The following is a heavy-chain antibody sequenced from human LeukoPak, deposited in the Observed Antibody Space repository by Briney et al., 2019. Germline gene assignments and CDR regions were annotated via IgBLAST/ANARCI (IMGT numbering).Heavy chain of an antibody. CDR2: ISCNGASI. V-gene: IGHV3-43*01. J-gene: IGHJ4*02. CDR3: VKDLVAASYNVRGWHPMDY. Sequence: PGGSLRLSCAASGFTFTDYTMHWVRQAPGKGLEWVSFISCNGASIYYADSVKGRFTISRDNTKNSLYLQMNSLRTEDTAVYYCVKDLVAASYNVRGWHPMDYWGQGTLVTVSS. CDR1: GFTFTDYT. D-gene: IGHD6-19*01.